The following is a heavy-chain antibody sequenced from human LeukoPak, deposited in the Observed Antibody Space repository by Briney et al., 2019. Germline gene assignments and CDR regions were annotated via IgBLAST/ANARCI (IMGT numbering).Heavy chain of an antibody. J-gene: IGHJ6*02. CDR2: ISWNNGSI. Sequence: GGSLRLSCAASGFAFDDYAMHWVRQAPGKGLEWVSGISWNNGSIGYADSVKGRFTISRDNAKNSLYLQMNSLRAEDTALYYCAKDVLTATTFDSGMNVWGQGTTVTVSS. CDR1: GFAFDDYA. CDR3: AKDVLTATTFDSGMNV. D-gene: IGHD1-20*01. V-gene: IGHV3-9*01.